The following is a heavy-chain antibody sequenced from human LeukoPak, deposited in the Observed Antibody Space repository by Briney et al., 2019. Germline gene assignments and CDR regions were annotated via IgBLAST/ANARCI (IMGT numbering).Heavy chain of an antibody. CDR3: ARAGLRPNNYYYYGMDV. Sequence: ASVKVSCKASGYTFTSYYMHWVRQAPGQGLEWMGIINPSGGSTSYAQKFQGRVTMTRDTSTSTAYMELRSLRSDDTAVYYCARAGLRPNNYYYYGMDVWGQGTTVTVSS. D-gene: IGHD5/OR15-5a*01. J-gene: IGHJ6*02. CDR1: GYTFTSYY. V-gene: IGHV1-46*01. CDR2: INPSGGST.